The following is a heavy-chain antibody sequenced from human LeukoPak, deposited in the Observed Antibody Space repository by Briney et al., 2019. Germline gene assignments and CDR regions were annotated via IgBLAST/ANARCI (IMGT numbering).Heavy chain of an antibody. V-gene: IGHV3-7*01. CDR3: ARRMTTVTAYFDY. CDR2: IKQDGGEK. J-gene: IGHJ4*02. Sequence: PGGSLRLSCAASGFAFSSYWMSWVRQAPGKWLEWGANIKQDGGEKYYVDSVKGRFTISRDNAKNSLYLQMNSLRAEDTAVYYCARRMTTVTAYFDYWGQGTLVTVSS. D-gene: IGHD4-11*01. CDR1: GFAFSSYW.